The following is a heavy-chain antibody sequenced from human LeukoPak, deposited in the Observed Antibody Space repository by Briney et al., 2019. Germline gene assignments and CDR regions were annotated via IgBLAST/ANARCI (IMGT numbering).Heavy chain of an antibody. D-gene: IGHD3-3*01. CDR2: IKQDGSEK. J-gene: IGHJ6*02. CDR3: ARDDDFWSGYRRYYYGMDV. Sequence: GGSLRLSCAASGFTFSSYWMSWVRQAPGKGLEWVANIKQDGSEKYYVDSVKGRFTISRDNAKTSMYLQMTSLRAEETAVYYCARDDDFWSGYRRYYYGMDVWGQGTTVTVSS. V-gene: IGHV3-7*01. CDR1: GFTFSSYW.